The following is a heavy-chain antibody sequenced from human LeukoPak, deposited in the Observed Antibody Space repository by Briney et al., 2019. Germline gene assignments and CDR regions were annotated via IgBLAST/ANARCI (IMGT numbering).Heavy chain of an antibody. CDR1: GFTFSSYG. J-gene: IGHJ4*02. Sequence: GGSLRLSCPASGFTFSSYGMHWVRQAPGKGLEWVAFIRYDGSNKYYADSVKGRFTISRDNSKNTLYLQMNSLRAEDTAVYYCAKGHNMITFGGAMSYWGQGTLVTVSS. D-gene: IGHD3-16*01. CDR3: AKGHNMITFGGAMSY. CDR2: IRYDGSNK. V-gene: IGHV3-30*02.